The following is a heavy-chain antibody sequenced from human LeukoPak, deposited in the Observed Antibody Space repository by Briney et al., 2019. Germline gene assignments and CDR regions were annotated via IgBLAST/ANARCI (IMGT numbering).Heavy chain of an antibody. Sequence: GGSLRLSCAASGFTFSSYWMSWVRQAPRKGLEWVANIKQDGSEKYYVDSVKGRFTISRDNAKNSLYLQMNSLRAKDTAVYYCARDDCSSISCYHNWFDPWGQGTLVTVSS. CDR3: ARDDCSSISCYHNWFDP. V-gene: IGHV3-7*01. CDR2: IKQDGSEK. D-gene: IGHD2-2*01. J-gene: IGHJ5*02. CDR1: GFTFSSYW.